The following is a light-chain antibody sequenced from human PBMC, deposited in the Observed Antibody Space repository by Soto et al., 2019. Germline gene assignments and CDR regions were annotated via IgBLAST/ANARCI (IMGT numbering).Light chain of an antibody. V-gene: IGLV2-8*01. Sequence: QSVLTQPPSASGSPGQSVTISCTGTSSDVGGYDLVSWYQHHPGNAPNNLIYEVHSRPSGVPDRFSGSKSGTTASLTVSGRQAEALDDYDCSSYAGSNNVMVFGGGTKLTVL. J-gene: IGLJ3*02. CDR3: SSYAGSNNVMV. CDR2: EVH. CDR1: SSDVGGYDL.